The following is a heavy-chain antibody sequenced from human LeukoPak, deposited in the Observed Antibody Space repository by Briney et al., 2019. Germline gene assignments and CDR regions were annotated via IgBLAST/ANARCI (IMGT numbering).Heavy chain of an antibody. J-gene: IGHJ5*02. D-gene: IGHD3-10*01. CDR2: IYPGDSDT. CDR3: ARGLYGPKKNWFDP. V-gene: IGHV5-51*01. Sequence: GESLKISCKGSGYRFTDYWIGWVRQMPGKGLEWMGIIYPGDSDTRYSPSFQGQVTISVDKSISTAYLQWSGLKASDTAVYYCARGLYGPKKNWFDPWGQGTLVTVSS. CDR1: GYRFTDYW.